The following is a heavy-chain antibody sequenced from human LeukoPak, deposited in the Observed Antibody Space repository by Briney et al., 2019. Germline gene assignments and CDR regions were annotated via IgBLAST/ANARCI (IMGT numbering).Heavy chain of an antibody. CDR2: IYSGGNT. D-gene: IGHD3-22*01. V-gene: IGHV3-66*01. CDR3: ARDRGGDSSGYPLH. Sequence: PGRSPRLSCAASGFTFSNYAMHWVRQAPGKGLEWVSVIYSGGNTYYADSVKGRFTISRDNSKNTLFLQMNSLRANDTAVYYCARDRGGDSSGYPLHWGQGTLVTVSS. CDR1: GFTFSNYA. J-gene: IGHJ4*02.